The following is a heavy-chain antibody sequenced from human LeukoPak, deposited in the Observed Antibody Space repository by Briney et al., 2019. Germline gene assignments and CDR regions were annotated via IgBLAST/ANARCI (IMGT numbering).Heavy chain of an antibody. D-gene: IGHD4/OR15-4a*01. V-gene: IGHV3-48*03. Sequence: GGSLRLSCAASGFTFSSYEMNWVRQAPGKGLEWVSHISSSGNTIYYADSVKGRFTISRDNSKNTQYLQMNSLRTEDTAVYYCAKGVARFGYGALLDYWGQGTLVTVSS. CDR2: ISSSGNTI. CDR3: AKGVARFGYGALLDY. J-gene: IGHJ4*02. CDR1: GFTFSSYE.